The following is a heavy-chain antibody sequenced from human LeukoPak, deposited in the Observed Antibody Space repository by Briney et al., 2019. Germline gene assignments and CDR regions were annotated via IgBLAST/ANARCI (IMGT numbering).Heavy chain of an antibody. CDR2: IYYSGST. J-gene: IGHJ6*02. D-gene: IGHD6-13*01. CDR3: ARGTYSSSWSKDGMDV. Sequence: PSETLSLTCTVSGGSISSYYWSWIRQPPGKGLEWIGYIYYSGSTNYNPPLKSRVTISVDTSKNQFSLKLSSVTAADTAVYYCARGTYSSSWSKDGMDVWGQGTTVTVSS. V-gene: IGHV4-59*01. CDR1: GGSISSYY.